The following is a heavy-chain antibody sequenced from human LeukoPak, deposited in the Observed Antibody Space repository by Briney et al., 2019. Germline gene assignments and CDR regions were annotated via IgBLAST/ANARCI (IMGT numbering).Heavy chain of an antibody. CDR1: GFTFSSYV. V-gene: IGHV3-23*01. Sequence: GGSLRLSCAASGFTFSSYVMSWVRQAPGKGLEWVSTISGSGGSTYYADSVKGRFTISRDNPKNTLSLQMNSLRAEDTAVYYCAKGSAYADFWGQGTLVAVSS. D-gene: IGHD3-3*01. CDR3: AKGSAYADF. CDR2: ISGSGGST. J-gene: IGHJ4*02.